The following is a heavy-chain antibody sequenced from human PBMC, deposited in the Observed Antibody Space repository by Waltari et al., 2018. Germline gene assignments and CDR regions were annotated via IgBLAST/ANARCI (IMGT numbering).Heavy chain of an antibody. V-gene: IGHV4-61*02. CDR1: GGSITTDNYY. D-gene: IGHD3-22*01. J-gene: IGHJ4*02. CDR2: IYNTGST. CDR3: ATYDSSGYFDF. Sequence: QVQLQESGPGMVKPSQTLSLTCTVSGGSITTDNYYWNWIRQPAEKGLEWIGRIYNTGSTTYNPSLKSRATISVDTSKNQFSLNLKSVTAADTAVYYCATYDSSGYFDFWGQGTLVTVSS.